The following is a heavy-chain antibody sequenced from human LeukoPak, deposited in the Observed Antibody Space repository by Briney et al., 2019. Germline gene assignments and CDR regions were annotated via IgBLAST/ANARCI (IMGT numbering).Heavy chain of an antibody. Sequence: PSETLSLTCAVSDGSINSRNWWTWVRQPPGKGLEWIGEIHHSGSTNYNPSLKSRVIISVDKSKNQFPLKLSSVTAADTAVYYCARIRGFGADYYYYYMDVWGKGTTVTVSS. J-gene: IGHJ6*03. CDR2: IHHSGST. V-gene: IGHV4-4*02. CDR3: ARIRGFGADYYYYYMDV. D-gene: IGHD3-10*01. CDR1: DGSINSRNW.